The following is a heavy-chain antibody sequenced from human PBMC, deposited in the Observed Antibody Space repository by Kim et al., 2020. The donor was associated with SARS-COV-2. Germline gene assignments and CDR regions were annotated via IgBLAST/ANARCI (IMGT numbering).Heavy chain of an antibody. CDR3: ARDRAGSYGDYSFDY. D-gene: IGHD4-17*01. CDR1: GYTFTSYY. Sequence: ASVKVSCKASGYTFTSYYMHWVRQAPGQGLEWMGIINPSGGSTSYAQKFQGRVTMTRDTSTSTVYMELSSLRSEDTAVYYCARDRAGSYGDYSFDYWGQGTLVTVSS. V-gene: IGHV1-46*01. CDR2: INPSGGST. J-gene: IGHJ4*02.